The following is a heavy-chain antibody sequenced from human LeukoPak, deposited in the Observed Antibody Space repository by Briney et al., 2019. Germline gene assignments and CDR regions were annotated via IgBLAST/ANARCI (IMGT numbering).Heavy chain of an antibody. CDR2: IYHSGST. Sequence: PSETLSLTCAVSGYSISSGYYWGWIRPPPGKGLEWIGSIYHSGSTYYNPSLKSRVTISVDTSKNQFSLKLSSVTAADTAVYYCAREGVSSGWYRPHEFQHWGQGTLGTVSA. D-gene: IGHD6-19*01. V-gene: IGHV4-38-2*02. J-gene: IGHJ1*01. CDR3: AREGVSSGWYRPHEFQH. CDR1: GYSISSGYY.